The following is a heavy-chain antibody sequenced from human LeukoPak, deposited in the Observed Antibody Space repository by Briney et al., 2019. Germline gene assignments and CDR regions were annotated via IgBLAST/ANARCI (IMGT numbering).Heavy chain of an antibody. Sequence: SGGSLRLSCAASGFTFSSYSMNWVRQAPGKGLEWVSSISSSSSYIYYADSVKGRFTISRDNAKNSLYLQMNSLRAEDTAVYYCARDYYGSGSGVYWGQGTLVTVSS. D-gene: IGHD3-10*01. J-gene: IGHJ4*02. V-gene: IGHV3-21*01. CDR3: ARDYYGSGSGVY. CDR2: ISSSSSYI. CDR1: GFTFSSYS.